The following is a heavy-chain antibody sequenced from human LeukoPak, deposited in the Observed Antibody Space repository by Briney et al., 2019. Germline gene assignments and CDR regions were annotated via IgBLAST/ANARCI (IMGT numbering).Heavy chain of an antibody. J-gene: IGHJ3*02. CDR2: IYSGGST. CDR1: GFTSISVA. Sequence: GGSLRLSCVDSGFTSISVAMSWVRQAPGKGLEWVSVIYSGGSTYYADSVKGRFTISRDNSKNTLYLQMNSLRAEDTAVYYCARHLGRLKAFDIWGQGTMVTVSS. V-gene: IGHV3-53*01. CDR3: ARHLGRLKAFDI. D-gene: IGHD6-25*01.